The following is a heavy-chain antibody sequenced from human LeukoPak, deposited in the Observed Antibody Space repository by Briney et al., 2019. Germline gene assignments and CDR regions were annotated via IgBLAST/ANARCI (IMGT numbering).Heavy chain of an antibody. J-gene: IGHJ5*02. CDR1: GGSISPYF. Sequence: PSETLSLTCTVSGGSISPYFWSWIRQPPGKGLEWIGYISYTGSTYYNPSLKSRVTISVDTSKNQFSLQLTSVTAADTAVYYCARDDYRGVTNFDPWGQGTLVTVSS. V-gene: IGHV4-59*01. CDR2: ISYTGST. D-gene: IGHD3-10*01. CDR3: ARDDYRGVTNFDP.